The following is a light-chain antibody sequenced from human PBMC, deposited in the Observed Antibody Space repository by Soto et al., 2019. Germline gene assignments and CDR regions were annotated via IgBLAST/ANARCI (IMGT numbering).Light chain of an antibody. CDR1: SSDVGSYNL. CDR3: CSYAGGSTFALDV. Sequence: QSALTQPASVSGSPGQSITISCTGTSSDVGSYNLVSWYQHHPGKAPKLMIYEGSKRPSGVSNRFSGSKSGNTASLTISGLQTEDEADYYCCSYAGGSTFALDVFGTGTKLTVL. CDR2: EGS. V-gene: IGLV2-23*03. J-gene: IGLJ1*01.